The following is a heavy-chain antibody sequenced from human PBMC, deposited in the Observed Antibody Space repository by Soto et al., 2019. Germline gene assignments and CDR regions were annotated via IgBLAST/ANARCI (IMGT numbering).Heavy chain of an antibody. CDR3: ARASDYYDSSGYYYGIDY. CDR2: IIPIFGTA. Sequence: SVKVACKASGGTFSSYAISWVRQAPGQGLEWMGGIIPIFGTANYAQKFQGRVTITADKSTSTAYMELSSLRSEDTAVYYCARASDYYDSSGYYYGIDYWGQGTLVTVSS. V-gene: IGHV1-69*06. CDR1: GGTFSSYA. D-gene: IGHD3-22*01. J-gene: IGHJ4*02.